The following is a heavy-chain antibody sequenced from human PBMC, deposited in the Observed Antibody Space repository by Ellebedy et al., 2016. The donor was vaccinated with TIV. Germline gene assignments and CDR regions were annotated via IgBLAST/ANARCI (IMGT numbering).Heavy chain of an antibody. CDR3: ARRPRDVGTWNTFDR. CDR2: IYYNGGS. D-gene: IGHD1/OR15-1a*01. Sequence: SETLSLTXTVSGDSITDSRYYWGWIRQSPETGLEWIGTIYYNGGSYYNPSLKTRVTMSVDTSMKQFSLKLRSVTAADTAVYFCARRPRDVGTWNTFDRWGQGTLVSVSS. J-gene: IGHJ5*02. CDR1: GDSITDSRYY. V-gene: IGHV4-39*01.